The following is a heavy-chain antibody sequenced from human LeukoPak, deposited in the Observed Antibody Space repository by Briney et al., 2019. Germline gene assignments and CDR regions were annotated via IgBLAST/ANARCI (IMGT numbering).Heavy chain of an antibody. V-gene: IGHV3-9*01. J-gene: IGHJ3*02. D-gene: IGHD2-2*01. CDR2: XSWNSGSI. Sequence: PGGSLRLSCAASGFTFDXXXMHWVRQAPGXXLXXXXXXSWNSGSIGYADSVKGRFTISRDNAKNSLYLQMNSLRAEDTALYYCAKGVVPAATDDAFDIWGQGTMVTVSS. CDR3: AKGVVPAATDDAFDI. CDR1: GFTFDXXX.